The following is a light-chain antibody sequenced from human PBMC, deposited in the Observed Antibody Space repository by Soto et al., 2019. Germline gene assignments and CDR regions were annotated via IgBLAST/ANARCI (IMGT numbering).Light chain of an antibody. V-gene: IGKV1-5*03. CDR1: QTISSW. Sequence: DIQMTQSPSTLSGSVGDRVTITCRASQTISSWLAWYQQKPGKAPKLLIYKASTLKSGVPSRFSGSGSGTAFTLTISSLQPDDFATYYCPHYNSYSEAFGQGTQVELK. CDR2: KAS. CDR3: PHYNSYSEA. J-gene: IGKJ1*01.